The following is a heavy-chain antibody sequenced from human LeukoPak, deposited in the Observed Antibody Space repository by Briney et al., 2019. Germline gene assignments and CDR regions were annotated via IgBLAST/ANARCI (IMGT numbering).Heavy chain of an antibody. CDR1: GFTFSSYA. Sequence: PGRSLRLSCAASGFTFSSYAMQWVRQAPGKGLEWVAVISYDGSDKNYADSVKGRFTVSRDNSKNKLYLQMNSLRADDTAVYYCARAVYRSGGYYFDYWGQGTLVIVSS. CDR3: ARAVYRSGGYYFDY. D-gene: IGHD6-19*01. J-gene: IGHJ4*02. V-gene: IGHV3-30*04. CDR2: ISYDGSDK.